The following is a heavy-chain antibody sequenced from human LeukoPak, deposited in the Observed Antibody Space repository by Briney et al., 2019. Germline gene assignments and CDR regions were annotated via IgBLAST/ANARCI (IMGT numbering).Heavy chain of an antibody. V-gene: IGHV3-23*01. CDR3: AKDDDFWRGYSDN. CDR1: GFTFSIYA. D-gene: IGHD3-3*01. CDR2: ISGSGGST. Sequence: GGSLRLSCAASGFTFSIYAMSWVRQAPGKGLEWVSGISGSGGSTNYADSVKGRFTISRDNSKNTLYLQMSSRRAEDTAVYFCAKDDDFWRGYSDNWGQGTLVTVSS. J-gene: IGHJ4*02.